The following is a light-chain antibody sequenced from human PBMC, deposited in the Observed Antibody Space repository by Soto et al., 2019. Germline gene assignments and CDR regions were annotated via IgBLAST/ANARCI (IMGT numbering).Light chain of an antibody. CDR3: QQFSGYPLT. J-gene: IGKJ4*01. V-gene: IGKV1-5*01. CDR1: QSINNW. CDR2: AAS. Sequence: DIQMTQSPSTLSASVGDRVTITCRASQSINNWLAWYQQRTGKAPKLLIYAASTLQSGVPSRFSGSASGTEFTLTIRTLQPADFATSYRQQFSGYPLTFGVRTTVDIK.